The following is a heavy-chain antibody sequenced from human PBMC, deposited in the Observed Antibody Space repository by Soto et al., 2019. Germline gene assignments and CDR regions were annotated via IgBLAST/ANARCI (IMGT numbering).Heavy chain of an antibody. CDR3: ARDRGPGGIAVGAVDL. D-gene: IGHD6-19*01. Sequence: QVQLVESGGGLVKPGGSLRLSCAASGFTFSDYYMNWIRQAPGKGLEWVSYISGSSAYKNYADSMQGRFAVTRDNAQNSLYLQMNSLTVEDTAIYYCARDRGPGGIAVGAVDLWGQGTVVTVSS. CDR2: ISGSSAYK. CDR1: GFTFSDYY. J-gene: IGHJ3*01. V-gene: IGHV3-11*06.